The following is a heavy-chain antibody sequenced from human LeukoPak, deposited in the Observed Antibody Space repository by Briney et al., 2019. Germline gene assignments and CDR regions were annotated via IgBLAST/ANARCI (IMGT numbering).Heavy chain of an antibody. CDR2: VCPNNGGT. CDR1: GYTFTGYY. V-gene: IGHV1-2*02. D-gene: IGHD2-15*01. J-gene: IGHJ4*02. Sequence: ASVKVSCKASGYTFTGYYIYWLRQAPGQGLKWMGWVCPNNGGTNYAQDFQGRVTMTRDTSISTAYMELSRLRSDDTAVYYCARGGSCSGGSCSLPHFDYWGQGTLVTVSS. CDR3: ARGGSCSGGSCSLPHFDY.